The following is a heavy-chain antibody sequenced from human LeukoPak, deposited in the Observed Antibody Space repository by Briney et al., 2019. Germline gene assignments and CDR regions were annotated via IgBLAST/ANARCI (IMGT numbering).Heavy chain of an antibody. CDR2: INPNSGGT. D-gene: IGHD5-18*01. J-gene: IGHJ4*02. CDR3: ARYGILDQTFDY. CDR1: RYTFTDYY. Sequence: ASVKVSCKASRYTFTDYYFHWVRQAPGQGLEWMGCINPNSGGTNYAQKFQGRVTMTRDTSISTAYMELSRLRSDDTAVYYCARYGILDQTFDYWGQGTLVTVSS. V-gene: IGHV1-2*02.